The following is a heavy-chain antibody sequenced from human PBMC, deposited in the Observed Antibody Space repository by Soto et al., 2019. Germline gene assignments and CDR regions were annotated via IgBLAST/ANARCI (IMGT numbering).Heavy chain of an antibody. Sequence: QVQLVQSGAEVKKPGASVKVSCKASGYTFTSYGISWVRQAPGQGLEWMGWISVYNGNTNYAQKLQGRVTMTTDTSTSTAEMVLRSLRSDDTAVYYCAIRPGRDFYPRLSSGYYRDAVDIWCQGKMVTVSS. CDR3: AIRPGRDFYPRLSSGYYRDAVDI. CDR2: ISVYNGNT. V-gene: IGHV1-18*01. J-gene: IGHJ3*02. CDR1: GYTFTSYG. D-gene: IGHD3-22*01.